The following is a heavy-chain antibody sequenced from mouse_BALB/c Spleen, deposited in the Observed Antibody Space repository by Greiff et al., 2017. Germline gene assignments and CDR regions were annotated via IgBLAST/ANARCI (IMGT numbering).Heavy chain of an antibody. Sequence: QVQLQQSGPGLVAPSQSLSITCTVSGFSLTSYGVHWVRQPPGKGLEWLGVIWAGGSTNYNSALMSRLSISKDNSKSQVFLKMNSLQTDDTAMYYCARGGPIPHYYAMDYWGQGTSVTVSS. CDR3: ARGGPIPHYYAMDY. CDR2: IWAGGST. CDR1: GFSLTSYG. V-gene: IGHV2-9*02. J-gene: IGHJ4*01.